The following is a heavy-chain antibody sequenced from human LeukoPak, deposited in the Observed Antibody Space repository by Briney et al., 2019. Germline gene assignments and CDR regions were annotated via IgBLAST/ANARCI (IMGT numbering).Heavy chain of an antibody. Sequence: QAGGSLRLSCAASGFTFSSYAMHWVRQAPGKGLEWVAVISYDGSNKYYADSVKGRFTISRDNSKNTLYLQMNSLRVEDTALYYCAKGVGYDSSGYEVNWFDPWGQGTLVTVSS. D-gene: IGHD3-22*01. CDR1: GFTFSSYA. CDR3: AKGVGYDSSGYEVNWFDP. J-gene: IGHJ5*02. CDR2: ISYDGSNK. V-gene: IGHV3-30*04.